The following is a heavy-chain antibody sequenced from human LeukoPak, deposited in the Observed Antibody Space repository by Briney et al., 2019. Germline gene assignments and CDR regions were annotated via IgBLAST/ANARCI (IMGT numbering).Heavy chain of an antibody. Sequence: SETLSLTCTISGGSISSYYWSWIRQPPGKGLEWIGYIYYSGSTNYNPSLKSRVTISVDTSKNQFSLKLSSVTAADTAVYYCARVSGSYMYYFDYWGQGTLVTVSS. CDR1: GGSISSYY. D-gene: IGHD1-26*01. J-gene: IGHJ4*02. V-gene: IGHV4-59*08. CDR2: IYYSGST. CDR3: ARVSGSYMYYFDY.